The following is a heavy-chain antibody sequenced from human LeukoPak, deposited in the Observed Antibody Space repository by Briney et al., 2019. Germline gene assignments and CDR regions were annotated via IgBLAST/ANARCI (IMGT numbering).Heavy chain of an antibody. CDR1: GFTFSSYA. J-gene: IGHJ4*02. CDR2: ISGSGGST. D-gene: IGHD3-22*01. V-gene: IGHV3-23*01. CDR3: AKQLYYYDSSAYSPHYYFDY. Sequence: GGPLRLSCAASGFTFSSYAMSWVRQAPGKGLEWVSAISGSGGSTYYADSVKGRFTISRDNSKNTLYLQMNSLRAEDTAVYYCAKQLYYYDSSAYSPHYYFDYWGQGTLVTVSS.